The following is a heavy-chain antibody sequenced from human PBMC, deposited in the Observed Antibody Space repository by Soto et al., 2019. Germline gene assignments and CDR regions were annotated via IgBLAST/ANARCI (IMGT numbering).Heavy chain of an antibody. CDR3: ARGRRNAYYYDSSGQRCFDY. V-gene: IGHV4-34*01. CDR2: INHSGST. J-gene: IGHJ4*02. Sequence: SETLSLTCAVYGGSFSGYYWSWIRQPPGKGLEWIGEINHSGSTNYNPSLKSRVTISVDTSKNQFSLKLSSVTAADTAVYYCARGRRNAYYYDSSGQRCFDYWGQGTLVTVSS. D-gene: IGHD3-22*01. CDR1: GGSFSGYY.